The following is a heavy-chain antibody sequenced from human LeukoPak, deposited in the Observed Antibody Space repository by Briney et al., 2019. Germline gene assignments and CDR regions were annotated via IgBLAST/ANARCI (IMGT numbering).Heavy chain of an antibody. V-gene: IGHV3-73*01. CDR2: IRSKANSYAT. D-gene: IGHD1-26*01. CDR3: TRHPERATTDYYYYYMDV. CDR1: GFTFSGSA. Sequence: GGSLRLSCAASGFTFSGSAMHWVRQASGKGLEWVGRIRSKANSYATAYAASVKGRFTISRDDSKNTAYLQMNSLKTEDTAVYYCTRHPERATTDYYYYYMDVWGKGTTVTVSS. J-gene: IGHJ6*03.